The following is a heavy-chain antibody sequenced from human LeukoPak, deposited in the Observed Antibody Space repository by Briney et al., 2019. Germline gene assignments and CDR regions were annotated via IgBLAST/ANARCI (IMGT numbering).Heavy chain of an antibody. CDR3: AKSIVVVVAASPFDY. J-gene: IGHJ4*02. D-gene: IGHD2-15*01. CDR1: GFTFSSYA. CDR2: ISGSGGST. V-gene: IGHV3-23*01. Sequence: AGGSLRLSCAASGFTFSSYAMSWVRQAPGKGLEWVSAISGSGGSTYYADSVKGRFTISRDNSKNTLYLQMYSLRAEDTAVYYCAKSIVVVVAASPFDYWGQGTLVTVSS.